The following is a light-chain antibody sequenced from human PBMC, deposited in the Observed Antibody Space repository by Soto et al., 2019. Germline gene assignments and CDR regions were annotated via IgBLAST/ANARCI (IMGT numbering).Light chain of an antibody. Sequence: EIVMTQSPATLSVSPGERATLSCRASQSVSSNLAWYQQKPGQAPRLLIYVASTRATGIPARFSGSGSGTEFTLTISSLQAEYFAVYSWQQYNNCPPGYTFGQGTKLEIK. J-gene: IGKJ2*01. CDR1: QSVSSN. CDR3: QQYNNCPPGYT. CDR2: VAS. V-gene: IGKV3-15*01.